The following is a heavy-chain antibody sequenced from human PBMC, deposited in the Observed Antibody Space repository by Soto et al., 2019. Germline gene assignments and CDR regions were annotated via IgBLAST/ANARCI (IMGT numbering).Heavy chain of an antibody. CDR2: VTTGESST. CDR1: GFIFISYW. CDR3: ARGMQGSRYFDL. V-gene: IGHV3-74*01. J-gene: IGHJ2*01. Sequence: EVQLVESGGGLVQPGGSLSLTCTASGFIFISYWMHWDRQAPWTGLVWVSRVTTGESSTSYADSVKGRFTVSRDNARNTLYPQMDSLRVEYTAVYYCARGMQGSRYFDLWGRGTLVTVSS.